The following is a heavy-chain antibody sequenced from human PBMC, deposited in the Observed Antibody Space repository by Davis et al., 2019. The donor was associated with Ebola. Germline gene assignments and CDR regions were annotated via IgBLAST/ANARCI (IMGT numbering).Heavy chain of an antibody. D-gene: IGHD2/OR15-2a*01. CDR3: AKVKRMTDDAFDI. CDR1: GFTFSTYA. J-gene: IGHJ3*02. Sequence: PGGSLRLSCAASGFTFSTYAMNWVRQAPGKGLEWVSVISGDGETTFYADSVKGRFTLSRDNAKNSLYLQMNSLRAEDTALYYCAKVKRMTDDAFDIWGQGTMVIVSS. CDR2: ISGDGETT. V-gene: IGHV3-23*01.